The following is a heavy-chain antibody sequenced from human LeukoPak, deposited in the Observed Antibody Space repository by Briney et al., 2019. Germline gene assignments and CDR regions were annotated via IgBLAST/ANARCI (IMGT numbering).Heavy chain of an antibody. CDR3: AREGITMIVVDPDAFDI. V-gene: IGHV1-69*13. CDR1: GYTFTSYD. J-gene: IGHJ3*02. D-gene: IGHD3-22*01. CDR2: IIPIFGTA. Sequence: GASVKVSCKASGYTFTSYDINWVRQATGQGLEWMGGIIPIFGTANYAQKFQGRVTITADESTSTAYMELSSLRSEDTAVYYCAREGITMIVVDPDAFDIWGQGTMVTVSS.